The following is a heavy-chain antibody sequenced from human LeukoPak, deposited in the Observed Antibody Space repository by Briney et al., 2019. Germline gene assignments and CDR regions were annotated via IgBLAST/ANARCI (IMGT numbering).Heavy chain of an antibody. Sequence: GGSLRLSCAASGFTFSSYAMLWVRQAPGKGLEWVAVISYDGSNKYYADSVKGRFTISRDNSKNTLYLQMNSLRAEDTAVYYCAKVPVASSGWYYHYYGMDVWGQGTTVTVSS. CDR2: ISYDGSNK. D-gene: IGHD6-25*01. CDR3: AKVPVASSGWYYHYYGMDV. J-gene: IGHJ6*02. V-gene: IGHV3-30-3*01. CDR1: GFTFSSYA.